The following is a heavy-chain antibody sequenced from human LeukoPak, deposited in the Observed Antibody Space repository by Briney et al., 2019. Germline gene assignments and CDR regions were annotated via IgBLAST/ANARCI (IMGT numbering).Heavy chain of an antibody. V-gene: IGHV3-74*01. D-gene: IGHD3-3*01. CDR3: ARMSCYDFWSDSDDAFDI. J-gene: IGHJ3*02. CDR2: INSDGSST. Sequence: GGSLRLSCAASGFTFSSYWIHWVRQAPGKGLVWVSCINSDGSSTRYADSVKGRFTISRDNAKNTLYLQMNSLRAEDTTVYYCARMSCYDFWSDSDDAFDIWGQGTMVTVSS. CDR1: GFTFSSYW.